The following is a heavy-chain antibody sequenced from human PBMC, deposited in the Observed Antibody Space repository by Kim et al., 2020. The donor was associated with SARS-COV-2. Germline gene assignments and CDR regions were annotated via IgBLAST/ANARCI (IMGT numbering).Heavy chain of an antibody. Sequence: GGSLRLSCAASGFTFSSYGMNWVRQAPGKGLEWVAVIWCDGSNTYYADSVKGRFTISRDNSKNTLYLQMNSLRAEDTAVYYCARESQLAVAGTVLDYWGRGTLVTV. CDR3: ARESQLAVAGTVLDY. D-gene: IGHD6-19*01. CDR2: IWCDGSNT. J-gene: IGHJ4*02. V-gene: IGHV3-33*01. CDR1: GFTFSSYG.